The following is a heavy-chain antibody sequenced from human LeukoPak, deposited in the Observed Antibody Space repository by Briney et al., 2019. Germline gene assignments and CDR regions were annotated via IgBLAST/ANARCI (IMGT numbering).Heavy chain of an antibody. CDR1: GGSISSSSYY. CDR2: IYYSGST. V-gene: IGHV4-39*01. D-gene: IGHD1-26*01. CDR3: ARHSSGAVNNDFDC. Sequence: SETLSLTCTVSGGSISSSSYYWGWIRQPPGKGLEWIGSIYYSGSTYYNPSLKSRVTISVDTSKNQFSLKLSSVTAADTAVYYCARHSSGAVNNDFDCWGQGTLVTVSS. J-gene: IGHJ4*02.